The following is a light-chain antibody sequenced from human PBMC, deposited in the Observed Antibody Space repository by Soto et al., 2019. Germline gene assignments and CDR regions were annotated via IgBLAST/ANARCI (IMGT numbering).Light chain of an antibody. CDR3: QQYDTYPWT. CDR2: DAS. CDR1: QSIVRW. J-gene: IGKJ1*01. V-gene: IGKV1-5*01. Sequence: DIQLTPSPSFLSASVEDRVTITCRASQSIVRWLAWYQQTPRKAPSLLIYDASTLKSGVPARFSGSGSGTEFTLTISSLQPDDFAAYYCQQYDTYPWTFGQGTKVDIK.